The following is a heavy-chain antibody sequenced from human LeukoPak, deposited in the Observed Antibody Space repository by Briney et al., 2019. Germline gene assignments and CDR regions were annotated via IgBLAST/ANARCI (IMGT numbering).Heavy chain of an antibody. Sequence: GGSLRLSCAASGFILSNYGMDWVRQAPGKGLEWVAFIRSDGSKKYYADSVKGRFTISRDNSKNTLYLQMNSLRAEDTAVYYCAKDLPAAYFDYWGQGTLVTVSS. CDR2: IRSDGSKK. CDR1: GFILSNYG. CDR3: AKDLPAAYFDY. D-gene: IGHD2-2*01. J-gene: IGHJ4*02. V-gene: IGHV3-30*02.